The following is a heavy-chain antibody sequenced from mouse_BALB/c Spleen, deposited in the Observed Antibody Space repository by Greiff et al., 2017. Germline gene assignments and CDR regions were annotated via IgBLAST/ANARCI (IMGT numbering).Heavy chain of an antibody. D-gene: IGHD2-4*01. Sequence: VKLVESGPGLVQPSQSLSITCTVSGFSLTSYGVHWVRQSPGKGLEWLGVIWSGGSTDYNAAFISRLSISKDNSKSQVFFKMNSLQANDTAIYYCARNGGLRAWFAYWGQGTLVTVSA. CDR2: IWSGGST. V-gene: IGHV2-2*02. CDR1: GFSLTSYG. J-gene: IGHJ3*01. CDR3: ARNGGLRAWFAY.